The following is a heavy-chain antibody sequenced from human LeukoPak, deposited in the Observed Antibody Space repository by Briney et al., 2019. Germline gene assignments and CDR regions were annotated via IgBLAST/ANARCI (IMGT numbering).Heavy chain of an antibody. J-gene: IGHJ5*02. CDR2: INHSGST. V-gene: IGHV4-34*01. CDR3: ARSDWFDP. Sequence: GSLRLSCAASGFTFSDYYMSWIRQPPGKGLEWIGEINHSGSTNYNPSLKSRVTISVDTSKNQFSLKLSSVTAADTAVYYCARSDWFDPWGQGTLVTVSS. CDR1: GFTFSDYY.